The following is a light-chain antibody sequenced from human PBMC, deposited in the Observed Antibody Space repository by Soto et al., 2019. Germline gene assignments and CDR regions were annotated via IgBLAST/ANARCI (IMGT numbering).Light chain of an antibody. CDR3: SSYTSSRTYVV. CDR2: DVI. J-gene: IGLJ2*01. Sequence: SVLTQPASVSGSPGQSITISCTGTSSDVGGYNYVSWYQQHPGKAPKLMIYDVINRPSGVSNRFSGSKSGNSASLTISGLQAEDEADYYCSSYTSSRTYVVFGGGTKVTVL. CDR1: SSDVGGYNY. V-gene: IGLV2-14*03.